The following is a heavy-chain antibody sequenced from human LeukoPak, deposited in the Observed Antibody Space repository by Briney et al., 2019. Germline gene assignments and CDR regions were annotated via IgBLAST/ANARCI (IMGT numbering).Heavy chain of an antibody. V-gene: IGHV1-2*02. CDR3: AIIMVRGAIIGDDY. Sequence: GASVKVSCKASGYTFTGYYMHWVRQAPGQGLEWMGWINPNSGGTNYAQKFQGRVTMTRDTSISTAYMELSRLRSDDTAVYYCAIIMVRGAIIGDDYWGQGTLVTVSS. CDR2: INPNSGGT. D-gene: IGHD3-10*01. J-gene: IGHJ4*02. CDR1: GYTFTGYY.